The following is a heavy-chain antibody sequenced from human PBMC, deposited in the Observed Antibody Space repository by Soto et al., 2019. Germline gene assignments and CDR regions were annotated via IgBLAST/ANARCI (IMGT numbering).Heavy chain of an antibody. D-gene: IGHD6-19*01. CDR1: GFSYSSYA. J-gene: IGHJ4*02. Sequence: GRSLRRPCAASGFSYSSYAVSWVRQAPGKGLDWLSVFDGSVGHTYNTSCVKGRFRSSNDNSKNTLFRQMNSLKAEDTAVYFCAKHLQYDSGWPLNYWGKGTLVTVSS. CDR2: FDGSVGHT. CDR3: AKHLQYDSGWPLNY. V-gene: IGHV3-23*01.